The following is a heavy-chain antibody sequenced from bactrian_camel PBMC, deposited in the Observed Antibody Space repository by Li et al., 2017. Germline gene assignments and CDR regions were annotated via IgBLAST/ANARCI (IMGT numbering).Heavy chain of an antibody. Sequence: VQLVESGGGLVQPGGSLRLSCAASGFRFSSSGMSWVRQAPGKGLEWVSDIHPTAGRTYYTDSVKGRFTISRDNAKNTLYLQMNSLKPEDTAMYYCAAAHWSGGYYSASYNYWGQGTQVTVS. D-gene: IGHD2*01. CDR3: AAAHWSGGYYSASYNY. V-gene: IGHV3S40*01. J-gene: IGHJ4*01. CDR2: IHPTAGRT. CDR1: GFRFSSSG.